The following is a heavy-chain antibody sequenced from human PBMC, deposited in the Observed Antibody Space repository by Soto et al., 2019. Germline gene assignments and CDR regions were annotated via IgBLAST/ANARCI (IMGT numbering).Heavy chain of an antibody. CDR2: IHHSGST. D-gene: IGHD6-19*01. J-gene: IGHJ5*02. CDR1: GGSISSSNW. CDR3: ARDRRYSSGWYSFDP. Sequence: SETLSLTCAVSGGSISSSNWWSWVRQPPGKGLEWIGEIHHSGSTNYNPSLKSRLIISVGKSKNQFSLKLRSVSAADTAVYYCARDRRYSSGWYSFDPWGQGTLVTVSS. V-gene: IGHV4-4*02.